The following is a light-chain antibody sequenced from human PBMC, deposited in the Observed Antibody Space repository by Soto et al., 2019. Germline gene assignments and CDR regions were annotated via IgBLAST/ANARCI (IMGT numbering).Light chain of an antibody. J-gene: IGKJ2*01. V-gene: IGKV3-15*01. CDR3: LQYNNWPQT. CDR2: GAS. Sequence: EIVMTQSPVTLSVSPGERATLSCRASQSVSSKLAWYQQKPGQAPRLLIYGASTRATGIPARFSGSGSGTEFTISISSLQSEDFAVYYCLQYNNWPQTFGQGTKLEIK. CDR1: QSVSSK.